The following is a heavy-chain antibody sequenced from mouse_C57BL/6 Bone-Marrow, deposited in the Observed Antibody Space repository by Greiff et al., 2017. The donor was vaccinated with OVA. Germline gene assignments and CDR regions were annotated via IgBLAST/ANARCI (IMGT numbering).Heavy chain of an antibody. J-gene: IGHJ2*01. CDR1: GYTFTEYT. CDR2: FYPGRGSI. D-gene: IGHD4-1*01. Sequence: QVQLQQSGAELVKPGASVKLSCKASGYTFTEYTIHWVKQRSGQGLEWIGWFYPGRGSITYNEKFKDKATLTADKSSSTVYMELRRLTAEDSAVYVWGRHENWEAPFDDWGKGTTLTVSA. CDR3: GRHENWEAPFDD. V-gene: IGHV1-62-2*01.